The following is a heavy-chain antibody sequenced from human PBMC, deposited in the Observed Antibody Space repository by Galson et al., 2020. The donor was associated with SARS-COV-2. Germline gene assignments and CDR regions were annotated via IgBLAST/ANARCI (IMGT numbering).Heavy chain of an antibody. J-gene: IGHJ4*02. Sequence: WVRQAPGKGLEWVSTITGSGGHTFYADSVKGRLTISRDNSKNTLYLQMSSLRAEDTAVYYCAKRDSSGQYYFDYWGQGTLVTVSS. CDR3: AKRDSSGQYYFDY. D-gene: IGHD6-19*01. V-gene: IGHV3-23*01. CDR2: ITGSGGHT.